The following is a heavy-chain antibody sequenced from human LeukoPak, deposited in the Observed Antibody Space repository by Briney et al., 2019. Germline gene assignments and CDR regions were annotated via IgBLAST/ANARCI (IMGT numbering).Heavy chain of an antibody. V-gene: IGHV3-30-3*01. CDR3: ARDRGGSGFYYFDY. CDR1: GFTFSIYA. CDR2: ISYDGSNK. Sequence: PGGSLRLSCAASGFTFSIYAMHWVRQAPGKGPEWVAVISYDGSNKYYADSVKGQFTISRDNSNNTLYLQMDSLRAEDTALYHCARDRGGSGFYYFDYWGQGTLVTVSS. J-gene: IGHJ4*02. D-gene: IGHD6-19*01.